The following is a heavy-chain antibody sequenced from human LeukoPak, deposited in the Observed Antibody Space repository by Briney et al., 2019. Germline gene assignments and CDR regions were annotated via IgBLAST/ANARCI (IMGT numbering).Heavy chain of an antibody. V-gene: IGHV6-1*01. CDR3: ARPIEAAAGTFDY. Sequence: SQTLSLTCAISGDSVSSNSAAWNWIRQSPSRGLEWLGRTYYRSKWYNDYAVSVKSRITIKPDTSKNQFSLKLSSVTAADTAVYYCARPIEAAAGTFDYWGQGTLVTVSS. D-gene: IGHD6-13*01. J-gene: IGHJ4*02. CDR2: TYYRSKWYN. CDR1: GDSVSSNSAA.